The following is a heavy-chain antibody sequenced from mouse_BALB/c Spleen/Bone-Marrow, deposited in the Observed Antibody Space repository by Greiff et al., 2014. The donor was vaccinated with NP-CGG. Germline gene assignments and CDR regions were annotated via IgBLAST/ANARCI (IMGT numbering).Heavy chain of an antibody. CDR1: GYTFTNYW. CDR3: AIERCGYDEGNYDD. D-gene: IGHD2-2*01. Sequence: QVHLQQSGADLVKPGASVKLSCKTSGYTFTNYWMRWIKQRPGQGLEWIGRIAPGSGSTNYNEKFKVKATLTVDTSSSTAYIQPSILSSNSSTVYDSAIERCGYDEGNYDDWGAGTTVTVSS. CDR2: IAPGSGST. J-gene: IGHJ1*01. V-gene: IGHV1S132*01.